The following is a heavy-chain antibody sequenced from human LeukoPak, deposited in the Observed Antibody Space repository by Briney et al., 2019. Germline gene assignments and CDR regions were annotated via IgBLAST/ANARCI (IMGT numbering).Heavy chain of an antibody. CDR1: GGSISSSSYY. CDR2: IYYSGST. V-gene: IGHV4-39*07. CDR3: ATQKGVLLWFGESGWFDP. Sequence: PSETLSLTCTVSGGSISSSSYYWGWIRQPPGKGLEWIGSIYYSGSTYYNPSLKSRVTISVDTSKNQFSLKLSSVTAADTAVYYCATQKGVLLWFGESGWFDPWGQGTLVTVSS. J-gene: IGHJ5*02. D-gene: IGHD3-10*01.